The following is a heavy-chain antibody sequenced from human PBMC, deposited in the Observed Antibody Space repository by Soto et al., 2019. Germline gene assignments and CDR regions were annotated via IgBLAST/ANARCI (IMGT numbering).Heavy chain of an antibody. CDR3: ARELRFLEWAQVYYYYGMDV. J-gene: IGHJ6*02. CDR1: GGTFSSYA. Sequence: QVQLVQSGAEVKKLGSSVKVSCKASGGTFSSYAISWVRQAPGQGLEWMGGIIPIFGTANYAQKFQGRVTITADESTSTAYMELSSLRSEDTAVYYCARELRFLEWAQVYYYYGMDVWGQGTTVTVSS. V-gene: IGHV1-69*01. CDR2: IIPIFGTA. D-gene: IGHD3-3*01.